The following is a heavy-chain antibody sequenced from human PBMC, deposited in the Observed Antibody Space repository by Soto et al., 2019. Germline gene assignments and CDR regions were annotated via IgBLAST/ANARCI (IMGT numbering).Heavy chain of an antibody. Sequence: KPSETLSLTCTVSGGSISSYFWSWIRQSPGEGLEWIGYIFYSGTTNYSPSLKSRVTMSLGTAKNQFSLNLTSVTAADTAVYYCARGRGGTYDALDIWGQGTMVTVSS. V-gene: IGHV4-59*01. J-gene: IGHJ3*02. CDR1: GGSISSYF. CDR3: ARGRGGTYDALDI. D-gene: IGHD1-26*01. CDR2: IFYSGTT.